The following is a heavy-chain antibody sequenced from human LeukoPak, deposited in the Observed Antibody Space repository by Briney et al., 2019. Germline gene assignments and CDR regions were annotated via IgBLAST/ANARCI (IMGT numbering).Heavy chain of an antibody. Sequence: GGSLRLSCAASRFTFSNYWMSWVRQAPGKGLEWVANIKQDGSDIYYVDSVKGRFTISRDNAKNSLYLQMNSLRAEDTAVYYCTRSGTYVFDFWGQGTLVTVSS. D-gene: IGHD1-26*01. CDR2: IKQDGSDI. CDR3: TRSGTYVFDF. CDR1: RFTFSNYW. J-gene: IGHJ4*02. V-gene: IGHV3-7*01.